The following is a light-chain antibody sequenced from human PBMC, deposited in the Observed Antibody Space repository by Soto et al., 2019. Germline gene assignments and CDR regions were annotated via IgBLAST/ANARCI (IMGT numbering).Light chain of an antibody. V-gene: IGLV2-14*01. CDR2: DVS. Sequence: QSALTQPASVSGSPGQSITISCTGTSSGVGGYNYVSWYQQHPGKAPKLMIYDVSNRPSGVSNDFSGSKSGNTASLTISGLQAEDEADYYCSSYTSSSTLFGTGTKLTVL. CDR3: SSYTSSSTL. CDR1: SSGVGGYNY. J-gene: IGLJ1*01.